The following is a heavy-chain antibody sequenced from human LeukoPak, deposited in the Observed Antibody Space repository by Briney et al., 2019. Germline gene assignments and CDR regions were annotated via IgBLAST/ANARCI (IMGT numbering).Heavy chain of an antibody. J-gene: IGHJ6*03. CDR1: GFTFSSYG. CDR3: AKDGVSYNWNYGFYYYSYYMDV. Sequence: GSLRLSCAASGFTFSSYGMHWVRQAPGKGLEWVAFIRYDGSNKYYADSVKGRFTISRDNSKNTLYLQMNSLRAEDTAVYYCAKDGVSYNWNYGFYYYSYYMDVWGKGTTVTVSS. D-gene: IGHD1-7*01. V-gene: IGHV3-30*02. CDR2: IRYDGSNK.